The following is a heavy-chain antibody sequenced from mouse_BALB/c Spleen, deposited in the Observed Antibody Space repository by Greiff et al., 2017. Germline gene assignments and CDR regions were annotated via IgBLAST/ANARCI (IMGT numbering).Heavy chain of an antibody. CDR3: TRAYYRDDEGGYYAMDY. J-gene: IGHJ4*01. CDR1: GYTFTDYE. CDR2: IDPETGGT. Sequence: VQLQQSGAELVRPGASVTLSCKASGYTFTDYEMHWVKQTPVHGLEWIGAIDPETGGTAYNQKFKGKATLTADKSSSTAYMELRSLTSEDSAVYYCTRAYYRDDEGGYYAMDYWGQGTSVTVSS. D-gene: IGHD2-14*01. V-gene: IGHV1-15*01.